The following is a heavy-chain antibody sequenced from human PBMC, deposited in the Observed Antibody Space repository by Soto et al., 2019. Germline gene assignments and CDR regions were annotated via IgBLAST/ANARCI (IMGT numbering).Heavy chain of an antibody. CDR3: GSRYSGVWLFDY. Sequence: PSETLSLTCTVSGDSISTYYWSWIRQPPGKGLEWIGYIYYSGSTNYNPSLKSRVTISVDTSKNQFSLKLTSVTAADTAVYYCGSRYSGVWLFDYWGQGTLVTVSS. D-gene: IGHD6-19*01. V-gene: IGHV4-59*01. CDR2: IYYSGST. CDR1: GDSISTYY. J-gene: IGHJ4*02.